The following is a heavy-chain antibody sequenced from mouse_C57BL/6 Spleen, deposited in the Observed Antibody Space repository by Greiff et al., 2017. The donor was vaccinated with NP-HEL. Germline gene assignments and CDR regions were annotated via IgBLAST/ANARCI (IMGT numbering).Heavy chain of an antibody. D-gene: IGHD2-4*01. V-gene: IGHV5-4*01. CDR2: ISDGGSYT. CDR3: ARDDYDEKAWFAY. Sequence: EVKLMESGGGLVKPGGSLKLSCAASGFTFSSYAMSWVRQTPEKRLEWVATISDGGSYTYYPDNVKGRFTISRDNAKNNLYLQMSHLKSEDTAMYYCARDDYDEKAWFAYWGQGTLVTVSA. CDR1: GFTFSSYA. J-gene: IGHJ3*01.